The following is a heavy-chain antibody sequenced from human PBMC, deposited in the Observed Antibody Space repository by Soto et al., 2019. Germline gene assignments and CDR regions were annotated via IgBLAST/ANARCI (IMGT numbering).Heavy chain of an antibody. J-gene: IGHJ4*02. Sequence: LRLSCAASGFTFSSYAMSWVRQAPGKGLEWVSGISGSGGSTYYADSVKGRFTISRDNSKNTLYLQMNSLRAEDTAVYYCAKDLPGIPSYYFDYWGQGTVVTVSS. D-gene: IGHD2-2*02. CDR3: AKDLPGIPSYYFDY. CDR2: ISGSGGST. V-gene: IGHV3-23*01. CDR1: GFTFSSYA.